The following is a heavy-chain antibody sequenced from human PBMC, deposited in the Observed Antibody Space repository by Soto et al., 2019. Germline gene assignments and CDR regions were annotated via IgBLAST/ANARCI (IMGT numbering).Heavy chain of an antibody. D-gene: IGHD2-15*01. CDR1: GGSISGYY. Sequence: ETLSLTCTVSGGSISGYYWSWIRQPPGKGLEWIGYIYYSGSTNYNPSLKSRVTISVDTSKNQFSLKLSSVTAADTAVYYCARDYSQPFQGGYFDYWGQGTLVTVSS. CDR2: IYYSGST. CDR3: ARDYSQPFQGGYFDY. V-gene: IGHV4-59*01. J-gene: IGHJ4*02.